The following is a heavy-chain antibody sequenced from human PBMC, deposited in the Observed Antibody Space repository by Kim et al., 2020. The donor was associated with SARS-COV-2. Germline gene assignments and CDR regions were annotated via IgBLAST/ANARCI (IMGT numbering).Heavy chain of an antibody. CDR3: ARGINLVH. CDR2: IKEDGSEN. Sequence: GGSLRLSCAASGFTFSSNSMNWVRQAPGKGLEWVANIKEDGSENYYVDSVKGQFTISRDNAKKSLYLQMNTLRAEDKAIYYCARGINLVHWDQGTLVTVSS. J-gene: IGHJ4*02. D-gene: IGHD1-20*01. CDR1: GFTFSSNS. V-gene: IGHV3-7*01.